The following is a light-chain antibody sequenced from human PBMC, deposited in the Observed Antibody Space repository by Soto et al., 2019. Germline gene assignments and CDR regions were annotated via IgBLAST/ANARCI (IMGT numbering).Light chain of an antibody. CDR2: DVS. V-gene: IGLV2-14*03. CDR3: SSYTSSNTEV. CDR1: SSDVGAYNY. Sequence: QSVLTQPASVSGSPVQSITISCTGTSSDVGAYNYVSWYQHHPGKAPKLIIYDVSDRPSGVSNRFSASKSGSTASLTISGLQAEDEADYYCSSYTSSNTEVFGTGTKLTVL. J-gene: IGLJ1*01.